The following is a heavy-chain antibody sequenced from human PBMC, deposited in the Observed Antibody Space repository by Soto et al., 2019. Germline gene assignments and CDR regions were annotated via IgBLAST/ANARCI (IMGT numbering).Heavy chain of an antibody. V-gene: IGHV3-33*01. Sequence: QVQLVESGGGVVQPGRSLRLSCAASGFTFSSYGMHWVRQAPGKGLEWVAVIWYDGSNKYYADSVKGRFTISRDNSKNTLYLQMNSLRAEDTAVYYCARDHASYDHYYYYGMDVWGQGTTVTVSS. D-gene: IGHD5-18*01. CDR2: IWYDGSNK. CDR1: GFTFSSYG. J-gene: IGHJ6*02. CDR3: ARDHASYDHYYYYGMDV.